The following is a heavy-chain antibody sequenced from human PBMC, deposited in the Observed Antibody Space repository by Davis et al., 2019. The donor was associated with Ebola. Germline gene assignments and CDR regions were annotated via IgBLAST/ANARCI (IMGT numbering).Heavy chain of an antibody. V-gene: IGHV1-18*04. CDR3: ARGSCSSTSCPHYGNWFDP. J-gene: IGHJ5*02. CDR1: GYTFTGYY. CDR2: INPNSGNT. Sequence: AASVKVSCKASGYTFTGYYMHWVRQAPGQGLEWMGWINPNSGNTNYAQKLQGRVTMTTDTSTSTAYMELRSLRSDDTAVYYCARGSCSSTSCPHYGNWFDPWGQGTLVTVSS. D-gene: IGHD2-2*01.